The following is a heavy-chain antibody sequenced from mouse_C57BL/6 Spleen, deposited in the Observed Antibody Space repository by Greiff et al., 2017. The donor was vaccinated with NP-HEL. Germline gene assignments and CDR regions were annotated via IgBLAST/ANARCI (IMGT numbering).Heavy chain of an antibody. CDR3: ANMVTTDAY. CDR1: GYAFSSSW. D-gene: IGHD2-2*01. V-gene: IGHV1-82*01. CDR2: IYPGDGDT. Sequence: VQRVESGPELVKPGASVKISCKASGYAFSSSWMNWVKQRPGKGLEWIGRIYPGDGDTNYNGKFKGKATLTEDKSSSTAYMQLSSLTSEDSAVYFCANMVTTDAYWGQGTLVTVSA. J-gene: IGHJ3*01.